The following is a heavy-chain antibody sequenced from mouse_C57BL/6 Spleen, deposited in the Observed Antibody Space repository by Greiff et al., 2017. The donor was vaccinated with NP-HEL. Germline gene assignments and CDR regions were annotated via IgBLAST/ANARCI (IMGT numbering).Heavy chain of an antibody. D-gene: IGHD1-1*01. CDR1: GYAFSSYW. CDR3: ARTINYGSSYDDYWYFDV. CDR2: IYPGDGDT. Sequence: VQLQQSGAELVKPGASVKISCKASGYAFSSYWMNWVKQRPGKGLEWIGQIYPGDGDTNYNGKFKGKATLTADKSSSTAYMQLSSLTSEDSAVYVCARTINYGSSYDDYWYFDVWGTGTTVTVSS. V-gene: IGHV1-80*01. J-gene: IGHJ1*03.